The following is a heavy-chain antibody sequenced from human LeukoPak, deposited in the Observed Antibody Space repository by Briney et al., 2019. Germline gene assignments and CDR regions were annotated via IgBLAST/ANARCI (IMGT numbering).Heavy chain of an antibody. CDR3: AGGGGWVFDL. J-gene: IGHJ4*02. CDR1: GFTFSSYG. Sequence: GGSLRLSCAASGFTFSSYGMTWVRQAPGKGLEWAAIIKKDGSEKYYVDSVKGRFTISRDNTKNSVYLQMNSLRAEDTAVYFCAGGGGWVFDLWGQGTLVTVSS. D-gene: IGHD6-19*01. CDR2: IKKDGSEK. V-gene: IGHV3-7*01.